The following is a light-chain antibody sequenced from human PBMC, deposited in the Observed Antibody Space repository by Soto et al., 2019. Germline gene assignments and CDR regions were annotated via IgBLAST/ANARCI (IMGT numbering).Light chain of an antibody. V-gene: IGLV2-8*01. Sequence: LTQPPSASGSPGQSVTISCTGTSSDVGGYNYVSWYQQHPGKAPKLMIYEVSKRPSGVPDRFSGSKSGNTASLTFSGLQAEDEADYYCSSHAGSKRVFGTGTKVTVL. CDR1: SSDVGGYNY. CDR3: SSHAGSKRV. CDR2: EVS. J-gene: IGLJ1*01.